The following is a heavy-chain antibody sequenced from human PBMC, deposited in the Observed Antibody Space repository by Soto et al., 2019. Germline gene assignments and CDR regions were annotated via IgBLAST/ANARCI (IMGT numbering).Heavy chain of an antibody. J-gene: IGHJ4*02. CDR3: ARDGRNGGYFDY. Sequence: ASVKVSCKASGYTFTNYAIHWVRQAPGQRLEWMGWINAGIGNTKYSQNFQGRVTITRDTSANTAYMELSSLRSEDTAIYYCARDGRNGGYFDYWGQGTVVTVSS. CDR1: GYTFTNYA. CDR2: INAGIGNT. D-gene: IGHD2-8*01. V-gene: IGHV1-3*01.